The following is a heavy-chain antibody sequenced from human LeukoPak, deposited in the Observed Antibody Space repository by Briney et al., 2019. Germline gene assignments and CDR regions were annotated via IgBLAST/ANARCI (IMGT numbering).Heavy chain of an antibody. CDR3: AREEVATSTYYYYYYYMDV. J-gene: IGHJ6*03. CDR1: GNSISSGYY. CDR2: IYHSGSA. V-gene: IGHV4-38-2*02. Sequence: SETLSLTCTVSGNSISSGYYWGWIRQPPGKGLEWLGSIYHSGSAYYNPSLKSRVTISVDTSKNQFSLKLSSVTAADTAVYYCAREEVATSTYYYYYYYMDVWGKGTTVTVSS. D-gene: IGHD5-12*01.